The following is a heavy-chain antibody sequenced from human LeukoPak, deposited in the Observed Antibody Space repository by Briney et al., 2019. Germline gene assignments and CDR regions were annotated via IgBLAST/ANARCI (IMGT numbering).Heavy chain of an antibody. Sequence: TGGSLRLSCAASGFTFSTSWMHWVRQAPGKGLVWVSRIHSDGSSTNYADSVKGRFTISRDNAKNTLYLQMNSLRDEDTAVYYCATKVAVGGDWGQGTLVTVSS. CDR2: IHSDGSST. CDR3: ATKVAVGGD. CDR1: GFTFSTSW. D-gene: IGHD6-19*01. V-gene: IGHV3-74*01. J-gene: IGHJ4*02.